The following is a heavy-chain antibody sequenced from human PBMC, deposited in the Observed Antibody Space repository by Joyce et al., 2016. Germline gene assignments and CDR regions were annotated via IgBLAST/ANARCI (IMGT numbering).Heavy chain of an antibody. CDR1: GFTFSNYG. V-gene: IGHV3-30*18. CDR3: AKRYDYVDY. CDR2: IANDGNKK. Sequence: QVQLVESGGGVVQPGRSLRLSCAASGFTFSNYGMHWVRQAQGKGLAWVTVIANDGNKKYYADSVKGRFTISRDNSKNTLYLQMNSLRAEDTAVYYCAKRYDYVDYWGQGTLVTVSS. J-gene: IGHJ4*02. D-gene: IGHD3-16*01.